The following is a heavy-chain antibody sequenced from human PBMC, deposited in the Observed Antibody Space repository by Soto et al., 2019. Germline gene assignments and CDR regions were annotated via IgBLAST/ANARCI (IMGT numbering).Heavy chain of an antibody. J-gene: IGHJ5*02. D-gene: IGHD1-26*01. CDR2: ISGSGFKK. CDR1: GFTFSSYA. V-gene: IGHV3-23*01. Sequence: GGSLRLSCAASGFTFSSYAMSWVRQAPGKGLEWISSISGSGFKKYYADSVKGRFTISRDNSKSTVYLELNNLSAEDTAVYHCAKNQGVELVPLATVDWFDPWGQGSVVTSPQ. CDR3: AKNQGVELVPLATVDWFDP.